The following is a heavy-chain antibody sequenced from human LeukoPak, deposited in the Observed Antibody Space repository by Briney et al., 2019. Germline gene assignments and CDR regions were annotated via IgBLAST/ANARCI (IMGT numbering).Heavy chain of an antibody. J-gene: IGHJ4*02. V-gene: IGHV3-48*01. Sequence: GGSLRLSCAASGFIFSEYSLIWVRQAPGAGLEWVSYINTNGRTIYYADSVKGRFAMSRDNDKNSMYLQMNSLRAEDTAVYYCARDCSGRNWARDFDYWGQGTLVTVSS. CDR3: ARDCSGRNWARDFDY. CDR1: GFIFSEYS. D-gene: IGHD2-15*01. CDR2: INTNGRTI.